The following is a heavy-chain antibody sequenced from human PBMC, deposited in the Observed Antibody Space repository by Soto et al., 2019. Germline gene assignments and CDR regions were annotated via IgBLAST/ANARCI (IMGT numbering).Heavy chain of an antibody. D-gene: IGHD3-9*01. J-gene: IGHJ2*01. CDR3: ARVVPNDVLTDSDWYFDL. V-gene: IGHV1-18*01. CDR2: ISAYNGNT. Sequence: QVQLVQSGAEVKRPGASVKVSCKASGYTFTSYAITWVRQAPGQGLEWMGWISAYNGNTNYAQKVQGSVTMTTDTSTSTGYMELRSLTSDDTAVYYCARVVPNDVLTDSDWYFDLWGRGTLVTVSS. CDR1: GYTFTSYA.